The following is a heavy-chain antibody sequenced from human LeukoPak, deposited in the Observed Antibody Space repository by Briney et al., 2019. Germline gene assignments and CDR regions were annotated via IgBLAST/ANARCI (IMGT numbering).Heavy chain of an antibody. V-gene: IGHV3-11*04. CDR2: IISSGSTI. Sequence: GGCLRLSCAASGLAFSDYYMSWIRQAPGKGLEWVSYIISSGSTIYYADSVKGRFTISRDNAKNSLYLQMNSLRAEDTAVCYCAREGWSGADYWGQGTLVTVSS. D-gene: IGHD3-3*01. CDR3: AREGWSGADY. J-gene: IGHJ4*02. CDR1: GLAFSDYY.